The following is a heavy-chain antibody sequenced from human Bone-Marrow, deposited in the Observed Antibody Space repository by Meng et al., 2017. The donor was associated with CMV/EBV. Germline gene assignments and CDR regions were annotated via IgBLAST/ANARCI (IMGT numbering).Heavy chain of an antibody. J-gene: IGHJ4*02. D-gene: IGHD3-3*01. CDR1: GFTVSSNY. V-gene: IGHV3-66*02. Sequence: GESLKISCAASGFTVSSNYMSWVRQAPGKGLEWVSVIYSGGSTYYADSVKGRFTISRDNSKNTLYLQMNSLRAEDTAVYYCARDAFWSGSHEDYWGQGTLVTVSS. CDR2: IYSGGST. CDR3: ARDAFWSGSHEDY.